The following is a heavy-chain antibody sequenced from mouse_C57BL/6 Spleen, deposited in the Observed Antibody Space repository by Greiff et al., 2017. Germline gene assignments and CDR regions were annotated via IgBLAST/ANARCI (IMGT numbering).Heavy chain of an antibody. V-gene: IGHV1-15*01. CDR3: TRGGIYYDYLAWFAY. CDR2: IDPETGGT. CDR1: GYTFTDYE. D-gene: IGHD2-4*01. Sequence: VQVVESGAELVRPGASVTLSCKASGYTFTDYEMHWVKQTPVHGLEWIGAIDPETGGTAYNQKFKGKAILTADKSSSTAYMELRSLTSEDSAVYYCTRGGIYYDYLAWFAYWGQGTLVTVSA. J-gene: IGHJ3*01.